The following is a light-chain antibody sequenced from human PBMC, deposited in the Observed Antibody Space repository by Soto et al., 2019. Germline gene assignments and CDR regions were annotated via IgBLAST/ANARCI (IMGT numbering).Light chain of an antibody. CDR3: QQFNNIPIT. Sequence: DIQMTQSPSSLSASVGDRVTITCQATQDISNHLNWYQQKPGKAPNLLIYDASNLEMGVPSRFSGSGSGTDFTLTIRGLQPEDLATYYCQQFNNIPITFGGGTKVDIK. V-gene: IGKV1-33*01. CDR2: DAS. CDR1: QDISNH. J-gene: IGKJ4*01.